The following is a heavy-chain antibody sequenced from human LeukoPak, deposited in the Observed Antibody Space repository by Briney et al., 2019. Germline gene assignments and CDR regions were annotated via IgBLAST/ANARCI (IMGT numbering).Heavy chain of an antibody. D-gene: IGHD6-6*01. CDR2: IKQDGSEK. J-gene: IGHJ6*03. V-gene: IGHV3-7*01. CDR1: GFTFSSYW. Sequence: PGGSLRLSCAASGFTFSSYWMSWVRQAPGKGLEWVANIKQDGSEKYYVDSVKGRFTISRDNAKNSLYLQMNSLRAEDTAVYYCARRYSSSLSFSYYYYMDVWGKGTTVTVSS. CDR3: ARRYSSSLSFSYYYYMDV.